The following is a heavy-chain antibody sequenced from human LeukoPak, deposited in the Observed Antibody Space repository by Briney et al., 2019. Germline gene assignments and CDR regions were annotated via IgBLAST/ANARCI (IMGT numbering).Heavy chain of an antibody. D-gene: IGHD3-9*01. CDR3: ARSQYDVLTGSPDY. J-gene: IGHJ4*02. CDR2: INPNTGGT. CDR1: GYTFTGYY. Sequence: ASVKVSCKASGYTFTGYYMHWVRQVPGQGLEWMGWINPNTGGTNYAQNFQDRVTMTSDASISTAYMDLSRLTSDDTAVYYCARSQYDVLTGSPDYWGQGTLVTVSS. V-gene: IGHV1-2*02.